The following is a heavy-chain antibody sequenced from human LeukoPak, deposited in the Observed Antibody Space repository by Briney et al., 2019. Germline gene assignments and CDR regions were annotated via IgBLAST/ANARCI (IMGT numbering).Heavy chain of an antibody. CDR1: GFIFSNHA. Sequence: PGRSLRLSCAASGFIFSNHALRWVRQAPGKGLEWVAVISDDANAIHYTHSVKGRSTISRDNSRNMLYLQMNSLRPEDTAVYYCARGAGASGGRDYYSDYWGQGVLVTVSS. V-gene: IGHV3-30*04. CDR3: ARGAGASGGRDYYSDY. D-gene: IGHD6-13*01. CDR2: ISDDANAI. J-gene: IGHJ4*02.